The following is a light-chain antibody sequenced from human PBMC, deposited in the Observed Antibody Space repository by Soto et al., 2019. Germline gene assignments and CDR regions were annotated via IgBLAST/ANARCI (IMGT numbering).Light chain of an antibody. CDR1: SSNIGAGFD. J-gene: IGLJ1*01. Sequence: QSVLTQPPSVSGAPGQRVTVSCTGTSSNIGAGFDVHWYQQLPGAAPKLLIFGNSNRPSGVPDRFSGSKSGITASLAITGLQAEDEASYYCQSFDSSLNVVDVFGTGTKLTVL. CDR3: QSFDSSLNVVDV. CDR2: GNS. V-gene: IGLV1-40*01.